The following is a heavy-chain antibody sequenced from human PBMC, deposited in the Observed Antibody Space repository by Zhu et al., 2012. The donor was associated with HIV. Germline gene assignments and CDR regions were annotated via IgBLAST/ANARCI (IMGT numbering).Heavy chain of an antibody. J-gene: IGHJ3*01. CDR1: GASVGSANYY. CDR3: ATSLGRGRLLYDAFDV. Sequence: QVQLQEWGPGLVKPSQTLSLTCTVFGASVGSANYYWNWVRQTPGKGLEWIGYIYYSETAYYNPSLESRVTMSVDMSKRLFSLNIQSVTAADTAVYYCATSLGRGRLLYDAFDVWGRGTMVTVSS. D-gene: IGHD7-27*01. CDR2: IYYSETA. V-gene: IGHV4-30-4*08.